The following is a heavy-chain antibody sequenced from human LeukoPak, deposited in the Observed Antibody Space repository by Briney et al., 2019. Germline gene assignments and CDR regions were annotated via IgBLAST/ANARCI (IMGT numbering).Heavy chain of an antibody. CDR2: IYYSGST. CDR3: ARELEYYDFWSGYSEYYFDY. Sequence: PSETLSLTCTVSGGSISSYYWSWIRQPPGKGLEWIGYIYYSGSTNYNPSLKSRVTISVDTSKNQFSLKLSSVTAADTAVYYCARELEYYDFWSGYSEYYFDYWGQGTLVTVSS. CDR1: GGSISSYY. V-gene: IGHV4-59*01. J-gene: IGHJ4*02. D-gene: IGHD3-3*01.